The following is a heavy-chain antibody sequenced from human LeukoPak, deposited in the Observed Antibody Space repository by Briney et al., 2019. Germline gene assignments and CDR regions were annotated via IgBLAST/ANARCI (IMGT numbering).Heavy chain of an antibody. V-gene: IGHV4-34*01. Sequence: SETLSLTCAVYGGSFSGYYWSWIRQPPGKGLEWIGEINHSGSTNYNPSLKSRVTISVDTSKNQFSLKLSSVTAADTAVYYCARVYPLIAASLYYYYMDVWGKGTTVTVSS. CDR2: INHSGST. CDR1: GGSFSGYY. J-gene: IGHJ6*03. CDR3: ARVYPLIAASLYYYYMDV. D-gene: IGHD6-6*01.